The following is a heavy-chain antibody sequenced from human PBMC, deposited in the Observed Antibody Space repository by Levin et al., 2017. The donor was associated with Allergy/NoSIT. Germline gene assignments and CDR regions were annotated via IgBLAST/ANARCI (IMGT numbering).Heavy chain of an antibody. D-gene: IGHD1-14*01. CDR1: GGSFSGYY. J-gene: IGHJ3*02. V-gene: IGHV4-34*01. CDR3: ARGRTASFRRGAPRDAFDI. Sequence: PSETLSLTCAVYGGSFSGYYWSWIRQPPGKGLEWIGEINHSGSTNYNPSLKSRVTISVDTSKNQFSLKLSSVTAADTAVYYCARGRTASFRRGAPRDAFDIWGQGTMVTVSS. CDR2: INHSGST.